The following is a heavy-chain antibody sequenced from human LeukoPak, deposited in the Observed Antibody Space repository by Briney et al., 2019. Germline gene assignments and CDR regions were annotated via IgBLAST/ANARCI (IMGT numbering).Heavy chain of an antibody. Sequence: GGSLRLSCAASGFTFSSYGMHWVRQAPGKGLEWVAFIRYDGGNKYYADSVKGRFTISRDNSKNTLYLQMNSLRAEDTAVYYCAKDLGLRFGELPNPFDYWGQGTLVTVSS. V-gene: IGHV3-30*02. D-gene: IGHD3-10*01. CDR1: GFTFSSYG. CDR2: IRYDGGNK. J-gene: IGHJ4*02. CDR3: AKDLGLRFGELPNPFDY.